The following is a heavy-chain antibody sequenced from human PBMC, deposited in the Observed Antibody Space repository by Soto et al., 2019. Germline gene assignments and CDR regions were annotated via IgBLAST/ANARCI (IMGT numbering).Heavy chain of an antibody. CDR2: LSYDGSIK. Sequence: QMQLVESGGGVVQPGGSLRLSCAASGFTFSTYAMHWVRQAPGKGLEWVADLSYDGSIKYYTDSVRGRFTISRDNSKKTLYLEVNSLRREDTAIYYCARDMAGSAWAFDLWGQGTLVSVSS. CDR1: GFTFSTYA. V-gene: IGHV3-30*04. CDR3: ARDMAGSAWAFDL. J-gene: IGHJ4*02. D-gene: IGHD6-19*01.